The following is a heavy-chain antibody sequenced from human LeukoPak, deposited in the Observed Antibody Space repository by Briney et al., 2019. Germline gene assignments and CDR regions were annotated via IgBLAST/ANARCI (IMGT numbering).Heavy chain of an antibody. CDR3: ARYQLLFGGPHPIDY. CDR1: GYSFTSYW. D-gene: IGHD2-2*01. V-gene: IGHV5-51*01. CDR2: IYPGDSDT. Sequence: GESLKISCKGSGYSFTSYWIGWVRQMPGKGLEWMGIIYPGDSDTRYSPSLQGQVTISADKSISTAYLQWSSLKASDTAMYYCARYQLLFGGPHPIDYWGQGTLVTVSS. J-gene: IGHJ4*02.